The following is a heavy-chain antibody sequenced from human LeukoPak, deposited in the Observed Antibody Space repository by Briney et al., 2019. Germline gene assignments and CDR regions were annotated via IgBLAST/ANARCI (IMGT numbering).Heavy chain of an antibody. CDR1: GYTFTGYY. CDR3: ARGPYGVVMMGYFDY. CDR2: INPNSGGT. D-gene: IGHD3-3*01. V-gene: IGHV1-2*04. Sequence: GASVKVSCKASGYTFTGYYMHWVRQAPGQGFEWMGWINPNSGGTNYAQKFQGWVTMTRDTSISTAYMELSRLRSDDTAVYYCARGPYGVVMMGYFDYWGQGTLVTVSS. J-gene: IGHJ4*02.